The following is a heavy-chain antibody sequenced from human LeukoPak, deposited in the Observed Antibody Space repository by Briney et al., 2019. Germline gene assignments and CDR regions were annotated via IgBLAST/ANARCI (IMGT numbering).Heavy chain of an antibody. Sequence: SETLSLTCTVSGGSISSYYWNWVRQPPGKGLELIENIYSSGSTDYNPSLKSRVTISLDTSKFQFSLRLNSVTAADTAVYYCARADPNASGYFYRFNWFDPWGQGTLVTVSS. J-gene: IGHJ5*02. V-gene: IGHV4-59*01. CDR3: ARADPNASGYFYRFNWFDP. CDR1: GGSISSYY. D-gene: IGHD2/OR15-2a*01. CDR2: IYSSGST.